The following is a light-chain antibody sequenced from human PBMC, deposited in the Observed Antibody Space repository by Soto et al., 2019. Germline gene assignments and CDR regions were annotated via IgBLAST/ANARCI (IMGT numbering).Light chain of an antibody. V-gene: IGKV1-39*01. CDR1: QIITNY. CDR3: QQSYSTPHS. CDR2: SAS. J-gene: IGKJ2*01. Sequence: DFHMTQSPSSLSASVGDRVTLTCRASQIITNYLNWYQQRPGRAPKLLISSASTLRGGVPSRFSGSGSGTDFTLTISSLQPEDFATYYCQQSYSTPHSFGQGTKLEIK.